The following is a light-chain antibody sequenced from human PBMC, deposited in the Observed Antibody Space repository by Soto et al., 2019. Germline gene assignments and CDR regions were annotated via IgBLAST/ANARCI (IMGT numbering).Light chain of an antibody. J-gene: IGKJ1*01. V-gene: IGKV1-5*03. CDR3: QNYNSAPWT. CDR1: QSISSW. CDR2: KAS. Sequence: DIQMTQSPSTLSASVGDRVTITCRASQSISSWLAWYQQKPGKAPKLLIYKASSLESGVPSRFSGSGSGTYFTLTITGLQPEDVATYYCQNYNSAPWTFGQGTKVDIK.